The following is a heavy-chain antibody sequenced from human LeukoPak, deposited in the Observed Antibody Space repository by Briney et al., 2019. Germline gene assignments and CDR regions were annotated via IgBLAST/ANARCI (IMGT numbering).Heavy chain of an antibody. V-gene: IGHV4-4*07. CDR3: ARSNDNGDYYFDS. CDR2: IYRSGST. J-gene: IGHJ4*02. CDR1: GGSISSXX. D-gene: IGHD4-17*01. Sequence: PSETLSLTCSVSGGSISSXXXNWIRQPAGTXXXXIGRIYRSGSTNYSXSLKSRISMSIDTSKSQFSLKLSSVTAADTAVYYCARSNDNGDYYFDSWGQGTLVTVSS.